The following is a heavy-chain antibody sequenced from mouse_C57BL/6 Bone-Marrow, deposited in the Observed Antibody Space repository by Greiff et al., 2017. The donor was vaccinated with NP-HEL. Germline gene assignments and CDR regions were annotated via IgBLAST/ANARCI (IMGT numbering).Heavy chain of an antibody. D-gene: IGHD1-1*01. Sequence: VQGVESGPGLVKPSQSLFLTCSITGFPITSGYYWIWIRQSPGKPLEWMGYITHSGETFYNPSLQSPISITRETSKNQFFLQLNSVTTEDTAMYYCAGDRSTTVVATRQFAYWGQGTLVTVSA. CDR3: AGDRSTTVVATRQFAY. J-gene: IGHJ3*01. CDR1: GFPITSGYY. V-gene: IGHV12-3*01. CDR2: ITHSGET.